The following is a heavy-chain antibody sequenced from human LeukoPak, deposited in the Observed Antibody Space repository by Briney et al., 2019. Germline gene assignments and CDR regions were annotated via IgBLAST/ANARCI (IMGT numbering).Heavy chain of an antibody. CDR2: IYYSGST. J-gene: IGHJ5*02. V-gene: IGHV4-59*08. CDR3: ARRKAGWFDP. CDR1: GGSISSYY. Sequence: SETLSLTCTVSGGSISSYYWSWIRQPPGKGLEWIGHIYYSGSTNYNPSLKSRVTISVDTSKNQFSLKLSSVTAADTAVYYCARRKAGWFDPWGQGTLVTVSS.